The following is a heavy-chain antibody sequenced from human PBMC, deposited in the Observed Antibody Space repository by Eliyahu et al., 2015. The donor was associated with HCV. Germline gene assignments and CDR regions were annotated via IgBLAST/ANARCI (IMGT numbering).Heavy chain of an antibody. CDR3: ARAPILSIAVAGTLDY. CDR2: ITHSGNT. J-gene: IGHJ4*02. Sequence: QVQLQQWGAGLLKPSETLSLTCAVYGESFTGYYWTWIRQTPGKGLEWIGDITHSGNTNYDPSLKSRVTISVDTSRNQFSLKLRSVTAADTAVYYCARAPILSIAVAGTLDYWGQGTLVTVSS. CDR1: GESFTGYY. V-gene: IGHV4-34*01. D-gene: IGHD6-19*01.